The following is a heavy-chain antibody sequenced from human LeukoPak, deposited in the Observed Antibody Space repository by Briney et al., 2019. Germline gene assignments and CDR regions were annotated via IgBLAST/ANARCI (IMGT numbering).Heavy chain of an antibody. CDR3: ARGAYGLSLIYFDY. V-gene: IGHV3-7*01. D-gene: IGHD2-8*01. CDR2: IKQDGSER. CDR1: GFTFSNYW. Sequence: GSLRLSCAASGFTFSNYWMSWVRQAPGKGLEWVANIKQDGSERYHVDSVKGRFTISRDNAKNSLYLQMNSLRAEDSAVYYCARGAYGLSLIYFDYWGQGTLVTVSS. J-gene: IGHJ4*02.